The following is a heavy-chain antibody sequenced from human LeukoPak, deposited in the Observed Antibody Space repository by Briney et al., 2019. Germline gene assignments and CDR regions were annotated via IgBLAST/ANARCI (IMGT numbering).Heavy chain of an antibody. CDR1: GGSISSYY. D-gene: IGHD3-3*01. Sequence: SETLSLTCTVSGGSISSYYWSWIRQPAGKGLEWIGRIYTSGSTNYNPSLKSRVTMSVDTSKNQFSLKLSSVTAADTAVYYCVRDVLRAIFGVVDYYYMDVWGKGTTVTVSS. V-gene: IGHV4-4*07. J-gene: IGHJ6*03. CDR2: IYTSGST. CDR3: VRDVLRAIFGVVDYYYMDV.